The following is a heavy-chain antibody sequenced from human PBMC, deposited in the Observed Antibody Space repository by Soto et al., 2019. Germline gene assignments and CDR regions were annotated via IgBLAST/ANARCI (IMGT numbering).Heavy chain of an antibody. CDR3: ASLLPGYYYYGMDV. J-gene: IGHJ6*02. D-gene: IGHD2-15*01. V-gene: IGHV4-34*01. Sequence: SETLSLTCAVYGGSFSVYYWSWIRQPPGKGLEWIGEINHSGSTNYNPSLKSRVTISVDTSKNQFSLKLSSVTAADTAVYYCASLLPGYYYYGMDVWGQGTTVTVSS. CDR1: GGSFSVYY. CDR2: INHSGST.